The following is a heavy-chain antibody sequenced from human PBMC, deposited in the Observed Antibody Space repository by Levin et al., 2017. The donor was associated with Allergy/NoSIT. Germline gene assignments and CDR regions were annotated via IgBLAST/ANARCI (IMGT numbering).Heavy chain of an antibody. CDR1: GFTFSSSS. V-gene: IGHV3-21*01. J-gene: IGHJ6*02. CDR3: ARAPQYYDILTGYSSGYYGMDV. Sequence: LSLTCAASGFTFSSSSMNWVRQAPGKGLEWVSSISSSSSYIYYADSVKGRFTISRDNAKNSLYLQMNSLRAEDTAVYYCARAPQYYDILTGYSSGYYGMDVWGQGTTVTVSS. CDR2: ISSSSSYI. D-gene: IGHD3-9*01.